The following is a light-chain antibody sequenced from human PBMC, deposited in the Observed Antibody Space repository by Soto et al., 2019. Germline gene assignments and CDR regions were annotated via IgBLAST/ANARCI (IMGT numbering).Light chain of an antibody. CDR2: GAS. V-gene: IGKV1-9*01. CDR1: QGISSY. CDR3: QQLNSYPLT. Sequence: DIQLTQSPSFLSASVGHRVTITCRASQGISSYLAWYQQKSGKAPKLLIYGASTLQSGVPSRFRGSGSGTEFTLTISSLQPEDFATYYCQQLNSYPLTFGGGTRVEIK. J-gene: IGKJ4*01.